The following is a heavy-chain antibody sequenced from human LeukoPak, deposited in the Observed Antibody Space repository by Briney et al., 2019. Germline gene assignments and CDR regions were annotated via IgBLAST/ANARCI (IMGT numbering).Heavy chain of an antibody. CDR3: AKDLGSYSIFDY. D-gene: IGHD1-26*01. V-gene: IGHV3-23*01. Sequence: GGSLRLSCAASGFTFSSYAMSWVRQAPGKGLEWVSAISGSGGSTYYADSVKGRFTISRDNSKNTLYLQMNGLRAEDTAVYYCAKDLGSYSIFDYWGQGTLVTVSS. CDR2: ISGSGGST. J-gene: IGHJ4*02. CDR1: GFTFSSYA.